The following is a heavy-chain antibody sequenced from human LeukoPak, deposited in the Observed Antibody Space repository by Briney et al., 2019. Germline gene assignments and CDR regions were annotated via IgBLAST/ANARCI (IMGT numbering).Heavy chain of an antibody. Sequence: AASVKVSCKASGYTFTSYDINWVRQATGQGLEWMGWMNPNSGNTGYAQKFQGRVTMTRNTSISTAYMELSSLRSEDTAVYYCARPINYGSGSHKYYFDYWGQGTLVTVSS. CDR1: GYTFTSYD. V-gene: IGHV1-8*01. D-gene: IGHD3-10*01. CDR2: MNPNSGNT. J-gene: IGHJ4*02. CDR3: ARPINYGSGSHKYYFDY.